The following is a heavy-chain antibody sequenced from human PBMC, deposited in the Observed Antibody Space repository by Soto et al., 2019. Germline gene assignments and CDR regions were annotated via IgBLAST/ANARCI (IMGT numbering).Heavy chain of an antibody. CDR1: GYTFNNFG. J-gene: IGHJ6*03. CDR3: ARGVQFSACLEYYMDV. D-gene: IGHD3-10*02. CDR2: INPDNGDT. V-gene: IGHV1-18*01. Sequence: QVQLVQSGGEVKKPGASLKVSCKASGYTFNNFGVTWVRQAPGQGLEWIGWINPDNGDTNYAQKFQGRTTMTTDSFTSTAYMELRGLRSDDTAGYYCARGVQFSACLEYYMDVWGKGTAVTVSS.